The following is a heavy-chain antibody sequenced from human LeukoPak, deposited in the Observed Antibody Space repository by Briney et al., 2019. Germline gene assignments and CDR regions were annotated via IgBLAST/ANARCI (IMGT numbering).Heavy chain of an antibody. CDR2: IIPISGTA. J-gene: IGHJ4*02. CDR3: ARDYDSSGYYSEAVGY. D-gene: IGHD3-22*01. CDR1: GGTFSSYA. V-gene: IGHV1-69*13. Sequence: GASVKVSCKASGGTFSSYAISWVRQAPGQGLEWMGGIIPISGTANYAQKFQGRVTITADESTSTAYMELSSLRSEDTAVYYCARDYDSSGYYSEAVGYWGQGTLVTVSS.